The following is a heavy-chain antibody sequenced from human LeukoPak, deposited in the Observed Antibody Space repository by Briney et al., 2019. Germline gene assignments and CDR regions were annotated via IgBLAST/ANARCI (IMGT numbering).Heavy chain of an antibody. D-gene: IGHD2-21*02. CDR3: ATSKVVVTAILFDY. J-gene: IGHJ4*02. CDR2: FDPEGGET. Sequence: ASVKVSCKVSGYTLTELSMHWVRQAPGKGLEWMGGFDPEGGETIYAQKFQGRVTMTEDTSTDTAYMELSSLRSEDTAVYYCATSKVVVTAILFDYWGQGTLVTVSS. CDR1: GYTLTELS. V-gene: IGHV1-24*01.